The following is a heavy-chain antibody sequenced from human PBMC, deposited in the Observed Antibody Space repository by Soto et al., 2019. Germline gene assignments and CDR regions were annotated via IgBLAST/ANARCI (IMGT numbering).Heavy chain of an antibody. Sequence: HPGGSLRLSCAASGLTFSGYWMSWVRQAPGRGLEWVANIKQDGSEKNYVESVKARFTISRDNAKNSVYLQMNSLRAEDTAVYYCARATIFRAFDTWGQGTMVTVS. V-gene: IGHV3-7*03. CDR3: ARATIFRAFDT. D-gene: IGHD3-3*01. J-gene: IGHJ3*02. CDR2: IKQDGSEK. CDR1: GLTFSGYW.